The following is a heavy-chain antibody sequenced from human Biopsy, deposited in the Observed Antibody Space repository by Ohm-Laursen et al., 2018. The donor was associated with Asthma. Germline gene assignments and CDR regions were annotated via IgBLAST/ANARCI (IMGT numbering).Heavy chain of an antibody. D-gene: IGHD3-3*01. CDR2: GGSYYDGGLK. V-gene: IGHV3-30-3*01. CDR1: GFTFRSYA. Sequence: SLRFSCTASGFTFRSYAMHWVRQAPGKGLEWVAVGGSYYDGGLKYYADSVNGRFTVSRDDSKNTLYLQMNSLRPDDTAVYYCARDVMEWYLPAFDFWGQGTLVTVSS. CDR3: ARDVMEWYLPAFDF. J-gene: IGHJ4*02.